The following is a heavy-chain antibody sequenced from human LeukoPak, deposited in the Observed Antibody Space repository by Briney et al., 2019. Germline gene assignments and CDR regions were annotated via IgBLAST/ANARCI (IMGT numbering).Heavy chain of an antibody. V-gene: IGHV3-30*02. CDR2: IRYDGSNK. D-gene: IGHD3-10*01. CDR3: AKALRYYGSGSYYPLTLNYYYYGMDV. Sequence: PGGSLRLSCAASRFTFSSYGMHWVRQAPGKGLEWVAFIRYDGSNKYYADSVKGRFTISRDNSKNTLYLQMNSLRAEDTAVYYCAKALRYYGSGSYYPLTLNYYYYGMDVWGQGTTVTVSS. J-gene: IGHJ6*02. CDR1: RFTFSSYG.